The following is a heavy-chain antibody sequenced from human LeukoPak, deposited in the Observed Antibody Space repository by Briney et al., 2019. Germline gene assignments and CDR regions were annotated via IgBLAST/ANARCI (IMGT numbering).Heavy chain of an antibody. D-gene: IGHD3-22*01. CDR1: GGTFSSYA. CDR3: ARSEGDSSGYYYRPHYYYGMDV. J-gene: IGHJ6*02. CDR2: IIPIFGTA. Sequence: SVKVSCKASGGTFSSYAISWVRQAPGQGLEWMGGIIPIFGTANYAQKFQGRVTITADESTSTAYMELSSLRSEDTAVYYCARSEGDSSGYYYRPHYYYGMDVWGQGTTVTVSS. V-gene: IGHV1-69*13.